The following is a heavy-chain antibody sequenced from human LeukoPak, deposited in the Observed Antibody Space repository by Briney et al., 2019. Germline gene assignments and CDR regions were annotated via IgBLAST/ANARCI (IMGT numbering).Heavy chain of an antibody. V-gene: IGHV4-39*07. CDR1: GGSISSGTYY. CDR2: IYYSGST. D-gene: IGHD2-21*02. J-gene: IGHJ5*02. Sequence: NPSETLSLTCIVSGGSISSGTYYWGWIRQPPGKGLEWIGSIYYSGSTYYNPSLKSRVTISVDTSKNQFSLKLSSVTAADTAVYYCARDWGDYWFDPWGQGTLVTVSS. CDR3: ARDWGDYWFDP.